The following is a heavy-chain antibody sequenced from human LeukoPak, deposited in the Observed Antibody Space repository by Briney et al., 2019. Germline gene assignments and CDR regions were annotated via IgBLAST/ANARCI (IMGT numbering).Heavy chain of an antibody. CDR1: GYSFTTYW. Sequence: GESLQISCKGSGYSFTTYWIGWVRQMPGKGLEWMGIVYPGDSDTRYSPSFQGQVTISADKSISTAYLQWSSLKASDTAMYYCARSLAGDDDDAFDIWGQGTMVTVSS. D-gene: IGHD7-27*01. CDR2: VYPGDSDT. V-gene: IGHV5-51*01. J-gene: IGHJ3*02. CDR3: ARSLAGDDDDAFDI.